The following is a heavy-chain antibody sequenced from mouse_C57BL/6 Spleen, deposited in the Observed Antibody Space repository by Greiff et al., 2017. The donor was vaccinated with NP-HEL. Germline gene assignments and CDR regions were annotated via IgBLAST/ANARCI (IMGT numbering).Heavy chain of an antibody. D-gene: IGHD4-1*01. CDR1: GYTFTSYW. V-gene: IGHV1-59*01. CDR2: IDPSDSYT. CDR3: ARKTGTLGYAMDY. J-gene: IGHJ4*01. Sequence: VQLQQSGAELVRPGTSVKLSCKASGYTFTSYWMHWVKQRPGQGLEWIGVIDPSDSYTNYNQKFKGKATLTVDTSSSTAYMQLSSLTSEDSAVYYCARKTGTLGYAMDYWGQGTSVTVSS.